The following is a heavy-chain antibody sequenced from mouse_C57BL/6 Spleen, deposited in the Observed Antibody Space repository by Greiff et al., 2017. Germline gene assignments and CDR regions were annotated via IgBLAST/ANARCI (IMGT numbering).Heavy chain of an antibody. CDR2: INPNNGGT. CDR3: ARVNYGDVFAY. J-gene: IGHJ3*01. V-gene: IGHV1-22*01. D-gene: IGHD1-2*01. Sequence: EVQLQQSGPELVKPGASVKMSCKASGYTFTDYNMHWVKQSHGKSLEWIGYINPNNGGTRYNQKFKGKATLTVNKSSSTAYMQIRSLTSEESAVYYFARVNYGDVFAYWDQGTLVTVSA. CDR1: GYTFTDYN.